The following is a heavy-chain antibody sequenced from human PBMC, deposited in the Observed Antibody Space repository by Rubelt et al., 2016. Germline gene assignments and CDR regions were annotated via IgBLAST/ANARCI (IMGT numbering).Heavy chain of an antibody. Sequence: GGGVVQPGRSLRLSCAASGFTFSSYGMHWVRQAPGKGLEWVAVIWYDGSNKYYADSVKGRFAISRDNSKNTLYLQMNSLRAENTAVYYCATDRAGYSYGHSSFDYWGQGTQVTVSS. CDR3: ATDRAGYSYGHSSFDY. CDR2: IWYDGSNK. D-gene: IGHD5-18*01. J-gene: IGHJ4*02. CDR1: GFTFSSYG. V-gene: IGHV3-33*01.